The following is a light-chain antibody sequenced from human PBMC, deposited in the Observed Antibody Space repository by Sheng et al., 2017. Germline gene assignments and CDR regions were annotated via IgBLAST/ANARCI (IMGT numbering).Light chain of an antibody. CDR2: DAS. J-gene: IGKJ2*01. Sequence: EIVLTRSPATLSLSPGERATLSCRASQSVRSYLAWYQQKPGQAPRLLIYDASNRATGIPARFSGYGSGTDFTLTISSLEPEDFAVYYCQERSNGFTFGQGTKLEIK. CDR1: QSVRSY. V-gene: IGKV3-11*01. CDR3: QERSNGFT.